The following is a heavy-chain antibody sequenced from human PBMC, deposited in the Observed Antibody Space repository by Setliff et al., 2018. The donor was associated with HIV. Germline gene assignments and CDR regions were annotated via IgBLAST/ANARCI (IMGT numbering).Heavy chain of an antibody. V-gene: IGHV4-61*02. CDR3: AGYNFWSGYLGY. CDR2: IYTSGSI. D-gene: IGHD3-3*01. CDR1: GGSISSGTSY. J-gene: IGHJ4*02. Sequence: SETLSLTCTVSGGSISSGTSYWSWIRQPAGKGLEWIGRIYTSGSINYNPSLKSRVSISVDTSTTQFSLKLGSVTASDTAVYYCAGYNFWSGYLGYWGQGTLVTV.